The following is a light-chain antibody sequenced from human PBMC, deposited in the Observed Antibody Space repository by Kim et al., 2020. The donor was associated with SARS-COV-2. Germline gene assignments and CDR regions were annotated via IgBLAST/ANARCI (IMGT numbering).Light chain of an antibody. Sequence: ALGQTVRSRGQGDSLRSYYASWYQQKPGQTPVLVIYGKNNRPSGIPDRFSGSSSGNTASLTITGAQAEDEADYYWNSRDSSGNHWVFGGGTQLTVL. CDR3: NSRDSSGNHWV. CDR1: SLRSYY. V-gene: IGLV3-19*01. J-gene: IGLJ3*02. CDR2: GKN.